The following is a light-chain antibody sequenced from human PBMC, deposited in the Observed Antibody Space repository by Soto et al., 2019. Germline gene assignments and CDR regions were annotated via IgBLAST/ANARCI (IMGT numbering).Light chain of an antibody. CDR3: QQYGSSGT. CDR2: GAS. J-gene: IGKJ1*01. CDR1: QSVSNNY. V-gene: IGKV3-20*01. Sequence: DIVLTQSPGTLSLFPGESATLSCRASQSVSNNYLAWYQQKPGQAPRLLIYGASNRATGIPDRFSGSGSGTDFTLTISRLEPEDFAVYYCQQYGSSGTFGQGTKVDIK.